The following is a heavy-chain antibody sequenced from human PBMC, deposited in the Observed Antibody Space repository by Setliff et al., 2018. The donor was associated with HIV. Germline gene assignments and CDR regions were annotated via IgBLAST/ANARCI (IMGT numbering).Heavy chain of an antibody. V-gene: IGHV1-46*02. D-gene: IGHD2-15*01. CDR1: GYSFKTYS. CDR3: ARGGYEY. Sequence: ASVKVSCKTSGYSFKTYSIAWVRQAPGQGLEWVGRINPRGGDTDFAQKFQGRLTLTSDTSTSTVDMEVTSLRSEGTALYFCARGGYEYWGQGSLVTVSS. J-gene: IGHJ4*02. CDR2: INPRGGDT.